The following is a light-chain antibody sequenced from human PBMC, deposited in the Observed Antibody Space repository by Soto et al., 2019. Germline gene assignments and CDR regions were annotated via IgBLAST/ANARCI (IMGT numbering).Light chain of an antibody. Sequence: QSALTQPASVSGSPGQSIIISCTGTSNDVGGYNYVSWYQQHPGKGPKLLIFEVSNRPSGVSTRFSGSKSGNTATLTISGLQAEDEANYYCSSSTSSNTLLFGGGTKVTVL. J-gene: IGLJ2*01. CDR2: EVS. CDR3: SSSTSSNTLL. V-gene: IGLV2-14*01. CDR1: SNDVGGYNY.